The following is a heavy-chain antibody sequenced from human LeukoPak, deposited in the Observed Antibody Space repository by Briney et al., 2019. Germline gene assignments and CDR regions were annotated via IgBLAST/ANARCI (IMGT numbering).Heavy chain of an antibody. D-gene: IGHD1-26*01. CDR1: GGSIGNYY. CDR3: ARFIVGAIRRLRNFDY. V-gene: IGHV4-59*12. CDR2: IYYSGST. J-gene: IGHJ4*02. Sequence: SETLSLTCTVSGGSIGNYYWSWIRQPPGKGLEWIGYIYYSGSTNYNPSLKSRVTISVDTSKNQFSLKPSSVTAADTAVYYCARFIVGAIRRLRNFDYWGQGTLVTVSS.